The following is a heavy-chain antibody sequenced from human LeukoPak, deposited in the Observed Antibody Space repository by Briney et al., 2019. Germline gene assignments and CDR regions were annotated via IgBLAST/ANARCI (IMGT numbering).Heavy chain of an antibody. CDR1: GYTFTTYA. D-gene: IGHD3-22*01. J-gene: IGHJ5*02. Sequence: ASVKVSCKASGYTFTTYAMSWVRQAPGQGLEWMGWINTNTGNPTYAQGFTGRFVFSLDTSVSTAYLQISSLKAEDTAVYYCARDQDGYDSSGYTWGQGTLVTVSS. CDR2: INTNTGNP. CDR3: ARDQDGYDSSGYT. V-gene: IGHV7-4-1*02.